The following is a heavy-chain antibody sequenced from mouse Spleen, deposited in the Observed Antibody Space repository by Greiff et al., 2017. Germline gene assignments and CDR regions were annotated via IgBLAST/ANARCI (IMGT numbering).Heavy chain of an antibody. Sequence: EVKLVESGGGLVKLGGSLKLSCAASGFTFSSYAMSWVRQTPEKRLEWVATISSGGGNTYYPDSVKGRFTISRDNAKNTLYLQMSSLKSEDTAMYYCARQITTVAWYFDVWGAGTTVTVSS. V-gene: IGHV5-9*04. CDR3: ARQITTVAWYFDV. CDR2: ISSGGGNT. J-gene: IGHJ1*01. D-gene: IGHD1-1*01. CDR1: GFTFSSYA.